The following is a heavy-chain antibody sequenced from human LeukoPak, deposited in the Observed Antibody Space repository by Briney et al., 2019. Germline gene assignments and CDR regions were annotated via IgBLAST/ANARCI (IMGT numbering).Heavy chain of an antibody. V-gene: IGHV1-18*01. Sequence: ASVKVSCKAFGYTFTNYGISWMRQAPGQGLEWMGWISAYNGNTNYAQKLQGRVTMTTDTSTSTAYMELRSLRSDDTAVYYCARRAGGYCSGGSCYWGSFDYWGQGTLVTVSS. D-gene: IGHD2-15*01. J-gene: IGHJ4*02. CDR3: ARRAGGYCSGGSCYWGSFDY. CDR1: GYTFTNYG. CDR2: ISAYNGNT.